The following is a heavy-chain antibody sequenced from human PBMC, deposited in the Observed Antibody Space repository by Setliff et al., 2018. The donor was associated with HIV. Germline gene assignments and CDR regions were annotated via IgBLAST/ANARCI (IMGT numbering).Heavy chain of an antibody. V-gene: IGHV1-18*01. J-gene: IGHJ3*02. CDR1: GYSLTSYG. CDR3: ARDVDYTDAFDI. CDR2: IGAYNGNT. D-gene: IGHD4-4*01. Sequence: GASVKVSCKASGYSLTSYGISWVRQAPGQGLEWMGWIGAYNGNTNYAQKLQGRVTMTTDTSTSTAYMELRSLRCDDTAVYYCARDVDYTDAFDIWGQGTMVTVSS.